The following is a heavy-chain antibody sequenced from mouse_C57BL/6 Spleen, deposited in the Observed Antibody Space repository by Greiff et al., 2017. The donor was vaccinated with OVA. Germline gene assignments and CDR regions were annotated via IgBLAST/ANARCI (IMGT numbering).Heavy chain of an antibody. V-gene: IGHV1-20*01. J-gene: IGHJ2*01. Sequence: EVQVVESGPELVKPGDSVKISCKASGYSFTGYFMNWVMQSHGKSLEWIGRINPYNGDTFYNQKFKGKATLTVDKSSSTAHMELRSLTSEDSAVYYCARAFITTVVAPSYFDYWGQGTTLTVSS. CDR2: INPYNGDT. CDR1: GYSFTGYF. D-gene: IGHD1-1*01. CDR3: ARAFITTVVAPSYFDY.